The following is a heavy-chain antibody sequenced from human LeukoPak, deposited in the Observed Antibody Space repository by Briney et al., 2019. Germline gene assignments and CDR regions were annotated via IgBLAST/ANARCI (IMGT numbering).Heavy chain of an antibody. Sequence: SETLSLTCTVSGGSISSYYWSWIRQPPGKGLEWIGYIYYSGSTNYNPSLKSRVTISVDTSKNQFSLKLSSVTAADTAVYYCARHPYCGGDCYYQQYYFDYWGQGTLVTVSS. CDR1: GGSISSYY. V-gene: IGHV4-59*08. J-gene: IGHJ4*02. D-gene: IGHD2-21*02. CDR2: IYYSGST. CDR3: ARHPYCGGDCYYQQYYFDY.